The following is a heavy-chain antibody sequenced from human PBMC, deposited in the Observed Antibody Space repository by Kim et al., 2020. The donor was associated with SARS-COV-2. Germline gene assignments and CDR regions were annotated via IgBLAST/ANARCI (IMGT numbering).Heavy chain of an antibody. Sequence: GGSLRLSCAASGFTFSSYSMNWVRQAPGKGLEWVSYISSSSSTIYYADSVKGRFTISRDNAKNSLYLQMNSLRDEDTAVYYCARDMFRASRYYDSSGYLGHRPFDYWGQGTLVTVSS. CDR3: ARDMFRASRYYDSSGYLGHRPFDY. CDR1: GFTFSSYS. D-gene: IGHD3-22*01. V-gene: IGHV3-48*02. J-gene: IGHJ4*02. CDR2: ISSSSSTI.